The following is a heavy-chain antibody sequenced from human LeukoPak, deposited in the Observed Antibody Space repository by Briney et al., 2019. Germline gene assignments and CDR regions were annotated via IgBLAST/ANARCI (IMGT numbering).Heavy chain of an antibody. V-gene: IGHV4-38-2*02. CDR1: GYSISSGYY. CDR3: ARGGVGVGAPEYFQY. Sequence: PSETLSLTCTVSGYSISSGYYWGWIRQSPGKGLEWIGSLYHTGSTYYNSSLKSRVTISGDTSKNQFSLKLNSVIAADTAVYYCARGGVGVGAPEYFQYWGQGTLVTVYS. J-gene: IGHJ1*01. D-gene: IGHD1-26*01. CDR2: LYHTGST.